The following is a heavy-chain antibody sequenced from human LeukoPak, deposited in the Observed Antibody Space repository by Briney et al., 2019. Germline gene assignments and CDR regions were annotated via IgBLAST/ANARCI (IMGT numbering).Heavy chain of an antibody. Sequence: SETLSLTCNVSGGSINSYHWSWIRQPAGEGLEWIGRLYSSGSFNCNPSLKSRVSMSVDTSKSQFSLKLTSVTAADTAVYFCARGGKATVVTLWGPGILVTVS. CDR3: ARGGKATVVTL. J-gene: IGHJ4*02. V-gene: IGHV4-4*07. CDR1: GGSINSYH. D-gene: IGHD4-23*01. CDR2: LYSSGSF.